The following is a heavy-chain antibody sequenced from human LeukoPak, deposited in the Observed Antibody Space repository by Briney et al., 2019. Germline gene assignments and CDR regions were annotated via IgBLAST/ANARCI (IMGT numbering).Heavy chain of an antibody. CDR2: INHSGST. V-gene: IGHV4-34*01. CDR1: GGSFSGYY. D-gene: IGHD4-23*01. J-gene: IGHJ3*02. CDR3: ATLTGGVDAFDI. Sequence: PSETLSLTCAVYGGSFSGYYWSWIRQPPGKGLEWIGEINHSGSTNYNPSLKSRVTISVLTSKNRFSLKLSSVTAADTAVYYCATLTGGVDAFDIWGQGTMVTVSS.